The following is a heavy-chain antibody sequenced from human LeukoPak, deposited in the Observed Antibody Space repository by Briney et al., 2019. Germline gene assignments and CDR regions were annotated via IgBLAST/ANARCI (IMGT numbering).Heavy chain of an antibody. CDR3: ARDQGYGSSCFDY. J-gene: IGHJ4*02. Sequence: ASVKVSCKASGGTFSSYAISWVRQAPGQGLEWMGGIIAGNANTKYSQKFQGRVTITRDTSASTAYMELSSLRSEDTAVYYCARDQGYGSSCFDYWGQGTLVTVSS. CDR2: IIAGNANT. D-gene: IGHD6-13*01. CDR1: GGTFSSYA. V-gene: IGHV1-3*01.